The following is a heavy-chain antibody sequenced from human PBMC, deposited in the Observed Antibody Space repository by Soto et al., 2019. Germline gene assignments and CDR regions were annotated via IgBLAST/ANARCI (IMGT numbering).Heavy chain of an antibody. CDR1: GYTFTNYW. V-gene: IGHV5-51*01. Sequence: ESLEIPCKGFGYTFTNYWIGWMRQMPGKGPEWMGIIYPGDSDTKYNPSFQGQVTISADKSITTTYLQWSSLKASDTAIYYCAASIFYYGMDVWGQGTTVTVSS. CDR2: IYPGDSDT. CDR3: AASIFYYGMDV. J-gene: IGHJ6*02.